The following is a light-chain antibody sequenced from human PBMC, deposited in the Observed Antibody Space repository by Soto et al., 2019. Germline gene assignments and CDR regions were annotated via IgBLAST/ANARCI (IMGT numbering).Light chain of an antibody. CDR3: QQYGVTPPNT. V-gene: IGKV3-20*01. J-gene: IGKJ4*01. CDR2: GAS. Sequence: EIVLTQSPGTLSLSPGERATLSCRASQIVSSTYLAWFQQKPGQAPRLLIYGASTRATGIPDRFSGSGSGTDVTLTISRLEPEDFALYYCQQYGVTPPNTFGGGTKVEV. CDR1: QIVSSTY.